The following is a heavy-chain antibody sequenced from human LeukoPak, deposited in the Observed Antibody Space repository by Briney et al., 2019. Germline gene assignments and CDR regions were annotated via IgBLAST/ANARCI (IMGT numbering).Heavy chain of an antibody. CDR1: GYTFTSYY. D-gene: IGHD4-23*01. CDR3: ARDLARTSTVVTMGY. V-gene: IGHV1-46*01. J-gene: IGHJ4*02. CDR2: TNPSGGST. Sequence: ASVKVSCKASGYTFTSYYMHWVRQAPGQGLEWMGITNPSGGSTSYAQKFQGRVTMTRDTSTSTVYMELSSLRSEDTAVYYCARDLARTSTVVTMGYWGQGTLVTVSS.